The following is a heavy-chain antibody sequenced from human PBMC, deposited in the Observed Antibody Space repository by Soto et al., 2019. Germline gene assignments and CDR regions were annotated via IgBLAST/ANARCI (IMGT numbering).Heavy chain of an antibody. CDR2: INPNSGGT. CDR1: GYTFTGYY. D-gene: IGHD3-16*02. V-gene: IGHV1-2*04. J-gene: IGHJ5*02. CDR3: ARGAMITFGGVIVLAGSWFDP. Sequence: GVSVKVSCKAPGYTFTGYYMHWVRQAPGQGLEWMGWINPNSGGTNYAQKFQGWVTMTRDTSISTAYMELSRLRSDDTAMYYCARGAMITFGGVIVLAGSWFDPWGQGTLVTVSS.